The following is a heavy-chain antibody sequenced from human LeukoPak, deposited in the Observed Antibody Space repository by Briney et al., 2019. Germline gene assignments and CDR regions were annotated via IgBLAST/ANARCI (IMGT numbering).Heavy chain of an antibody. D-gene: IGHD3-22*01. CDR2: IWFDGSHQ. J-gene: IGHJ4*02. CDR1: GFTFSSYG. V-gene: IGHV3-33*06. CDR3: AKVFSYYDSSGLTPFDY. Sequence: GRSLRLSCAASGFTFSSYGMHWVRQAPGKGLEWVAVIWFDGSHQYYADSVRGRFTISRDNSKNTLYLQMNSLRAEDTAVYYCAKVFSYYDSSGLTPFDYWGQGTLVTVSS.